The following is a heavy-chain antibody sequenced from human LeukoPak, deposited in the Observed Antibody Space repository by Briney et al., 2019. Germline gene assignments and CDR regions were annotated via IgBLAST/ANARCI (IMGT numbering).Heavy chain of an antibody. CDR2: INPNSGGT. D-gene: IGHD5-12*01. V-gene: IGHV1-2*02. J-gene: IGHJ4*02. CDR1: GYTFTGYY. CDR3: ARGSGYSGYDLDY. Sequence: ASVKVSCKASGYTFTGYYMHWVRQAPGQGLEWMGWINPNSGGTNYAQKFQGRVTMTRDTSISTAYMELSRLRSDDTVVYYCARGSGYSGYDLDYWGQGTLVTVSS.